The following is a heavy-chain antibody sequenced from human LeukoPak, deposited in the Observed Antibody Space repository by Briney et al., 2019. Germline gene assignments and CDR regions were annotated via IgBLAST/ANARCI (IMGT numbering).Heavy chain of an antibody. CDR1: GGSISSYY. CDR3: ARAVFLRYYYDRIRTNWFDP. J-gene: IGHJ5*02. CDR2: INHSGST. Sequence: PSETLSLTCTVSGGSISSYYWSWIRQPPGKGLEWIGEINHSGSTNYNPSLKSRVTISVDTSKNQFSLKLSSVTAADTAVYYCARAVFLRYYYDRIRTNWFDPWGQGTLVTVSS. V-gene: IGHV4-34*01. D-gene: IGHD3-22*01.